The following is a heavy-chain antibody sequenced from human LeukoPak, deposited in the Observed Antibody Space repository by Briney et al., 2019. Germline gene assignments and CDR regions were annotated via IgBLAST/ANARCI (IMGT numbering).Heavy chain of an antibody. Sequence: GGSLKLSCAASGFTFSDYGMHWVRQAPGKGLEWVAVIGFDRTNEYYADSVRGRFTISRDNSKNALFLQIDSLKTEDTAVYYCAKPTTAVTPLFDYWGQGTLVTVSA. J-gene: IGHJ4*02. V-gene: IGHV3-30*18. CDR1: GFTFSDYG. CDR2: IGFDRTNE. D-gene: IGHD4-23*01. CDR3: AKPTTAVTPLFDY.